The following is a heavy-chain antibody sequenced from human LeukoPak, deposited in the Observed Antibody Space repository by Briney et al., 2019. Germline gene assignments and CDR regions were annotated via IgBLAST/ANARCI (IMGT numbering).Heavy chain of an antibody. J-gene: IGHJ5*02. V-gene: IGHV4-39*01. CDR1: GGSISSSSYY. CDR2: IYYSGST. Sequence: PSETLSLTCTVSGGSISSSSYYWGWIRQPPGKGLEWIGSIYYSGSTYYNPSLKSRVTISVDTSKNQFSLKLSPVTAADTAVYYCARAPLYSGHAEWFDPWGQGTLVTVSS. CDR3: ARAPLYSGHAEWFDP. D-gene: IGHD4-11*01.